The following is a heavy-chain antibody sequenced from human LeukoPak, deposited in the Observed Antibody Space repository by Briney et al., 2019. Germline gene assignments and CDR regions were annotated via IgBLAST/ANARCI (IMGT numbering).Heavy chain of an antibody. CDR3: ARGQSSLGSPYYFDY. CDR1: GYSFTTYD. J-gene: IGHJ4*02. Sequence: SVTVSCEASGYSFTTYDVNWVRQAPGQGLEWMGGIIPMYGRGNYAQKFQGRVTITADESTSTVYMELRSLTSEDTAVYYCARGQSSLGSPYYFDYWGQGTLVTVSS. V-gene: IGHV1-69*13. D-gene: IGHD3-16*01. CDR2: IIPMYGRG.